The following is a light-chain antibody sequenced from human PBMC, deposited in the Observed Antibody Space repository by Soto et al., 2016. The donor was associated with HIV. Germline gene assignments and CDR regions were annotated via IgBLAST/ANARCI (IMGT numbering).Light chain of an antibody. Sequence: DIQMTQSPSTLSASVGDRVTITCRASQSISSWVAWYQQKPGKAPNLLIYKASNLESGVPSRFSGGGSGTEFTLTISSLQPDDFATYYCQQYQTEEGTFGQGTTVELK. CDR3: QQYQTEEGT. J-gene: IGKJ1*01. V-gene: IGKV1-5*03. CDR1: QSISSW. CDR2: KAS.